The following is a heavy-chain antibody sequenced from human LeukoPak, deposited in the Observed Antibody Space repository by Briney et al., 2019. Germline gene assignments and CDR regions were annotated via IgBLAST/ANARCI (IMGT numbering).Heavy chain of an antibody. CDR3: ARTWIQLWLVFVY. D-gene: IGHD5-18*01. V-gene: IGHV1-2*02. J-gene: IGHJ4*02. Sequence: GASVKVSCKASGYTFTGYYMHWVRQAPGQGLEWMGWINPNSGGTNYAQKFQGRVTMTRDTSISTAYMELSRLRSDDTAVYYCARTWIQLWLVFVYWGQGTLVTVSS. CDR2: INPNSGGT. CDR1: GYTFTGYY.